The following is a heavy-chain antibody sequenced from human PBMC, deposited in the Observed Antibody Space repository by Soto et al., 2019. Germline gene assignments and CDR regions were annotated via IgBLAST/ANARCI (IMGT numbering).Heavy chain of an antibody. D-gene: IGHD3-22*01. Sequence: PGGSLRLSCAASGFTFSNAWMNWVRQAPGKGLEWVGRIKSKTDGGTTDYDEPVKGRFAISRDDSNNMVYLQMNSLKIEDTAVYYCTTDSYSTIIIVRFDYRGHGTLVTVSS. CDR1: GFTFSNAW. CDR3: TTDSYSTIIIVRFDY. J-gene: IGHJ4*01. V-gene: IGHV3-15*07. CDR2: IKSKTDGGTT.